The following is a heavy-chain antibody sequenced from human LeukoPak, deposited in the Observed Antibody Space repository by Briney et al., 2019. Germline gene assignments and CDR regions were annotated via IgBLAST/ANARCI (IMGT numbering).Heavy chain of an antibody. CDR2: IWYDGSEK. J-gene: IGHJ4*02. CDR1: GFTFRNHG. CDR3: ARDRNFPAYYFDF. V-gene: IGHV3-33*01. D-gene: IGHD3-10*01. Sequence: QSGGSLRLSRAASGFTFRNHGMHWVRQAPGKGLEWLAVIWYDGSEKYYADSVQGRFTVSRDNSKNALYLQLNSLGAEDTAVYYCARDRNFPAYYFDFWGQGALVTVSS.